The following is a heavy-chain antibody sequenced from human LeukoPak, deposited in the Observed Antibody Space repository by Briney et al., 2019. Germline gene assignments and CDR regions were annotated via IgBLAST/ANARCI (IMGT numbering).Heavy chain of an antibody. Sequence: SETLSLTCAVSGGSISSGGSSWSWIRQPPGKGLEWIGYVYNNGNTYNNPSLKSRVTISVDTFKDQFSLKLTSVTAADTAVYYCARGRNRDVFDIWGQGRLVIVSS. CDR3: ARGRNRDVFDI. CDR1: GGSISSGGSS. V-gene: IGHV4-30-4*07. CDR2: VYNNGNT. D-gene: IGHD1-14*01. J-gene: IGHJ3*02.